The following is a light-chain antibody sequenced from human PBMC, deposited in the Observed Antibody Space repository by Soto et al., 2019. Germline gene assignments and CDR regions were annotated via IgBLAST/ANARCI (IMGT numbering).Light chain of an antibody. Sequence: QSVLTXPASVSGSPGQSITISLPGTSGDVFGYNYVSWCQQHPGKAPKLMIYDVSNRPSGVSNRFSVSKSGNTASLTISGLQAEDEAVYYCSSYTSSTPYVLGTGTKATFL. CDR2: DVS. CDR3: SSYTSSTPYV. V-gene: IGLV2-14*01. J-gene: IGLJ1*01. CDR1: SGDVFGYNY.